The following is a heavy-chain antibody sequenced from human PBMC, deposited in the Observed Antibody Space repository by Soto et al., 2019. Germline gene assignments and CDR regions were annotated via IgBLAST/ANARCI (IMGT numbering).Heavy chain of an antibody. J-gene: IGHJ4*02. CDR1: GGSISSGGYY. CDR3: ARQHYYDSSGYYTWN. V-gene: IGHV4-31*03. CDR2: VYYSGST. D-gene: IGHD3-22*01. Sequence: ASETLSLTCTVSGGSISSGGYYWSWIRQHPGKGLEWIGHVYYSGSTYYNPSLKSRVTISADTSKNQFSLRLNSVTAADTAVYYCARQHYYDSSGYYTWNWGQGTLVTVSS.